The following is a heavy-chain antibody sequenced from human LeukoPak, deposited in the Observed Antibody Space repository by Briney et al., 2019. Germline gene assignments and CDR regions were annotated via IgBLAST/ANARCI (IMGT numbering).Heavy chain of an antibody. D-gene: IGHD6-13*01. Sequence: GGSLRLSCAASGFTFSAYWMNWFRQTPGKGLEWVAKIKADGGEKDHVASVKGRFTISRDNAKNSLYLQMNSLRAKDTAVYYCAREEVAAAGYYMDVWGKGTTVTISS. V-gene: IGHV3-7*03. CDR3: AREEVAAAGYYMDV. CDR2: IKADGGEK. CDR1: GFTFSAYW. J-gene: IGHJ6*03.